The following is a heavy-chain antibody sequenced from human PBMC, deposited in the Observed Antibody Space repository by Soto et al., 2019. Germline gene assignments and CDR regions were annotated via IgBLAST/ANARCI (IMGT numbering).Heavy chain of an antibody. CDR2: IFDSGSS. Sequence: QVQLQESGPGLVKPSQTLSLTCYVSGGSITSGGYSWTWIRPQPGKARQWIGYIFDSGSSYYNPSLTSRLTRSVDTVKNLFCLVLSSVTAADTAVYYCSRGSGYYRNFDSWGQGTRVPVSS. J-gene: IGHJ4*02. CDR1: GGSITSGGYS. V-gene: IGHV4-31*02. D-gene: IGHD3-3*01. CDR3: SRGSGYYRNFDS.